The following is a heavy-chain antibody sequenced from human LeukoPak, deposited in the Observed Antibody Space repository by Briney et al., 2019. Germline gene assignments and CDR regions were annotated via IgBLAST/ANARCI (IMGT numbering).Heavy chain of an antibody. D-gene: IGHD2-21*02. CDR3: ARSNCGRDCYVYYYYYMDV. J-gene: IGHJ6*03. Sequence: SETLSLTCTVSGGSINSYYWSWIRQPPGKGLEWIGYIYNSGTTNYNPSLPSRVTISIDTSKNQFSLNLSSVTAADTAIYYCARSNCGRDCYVYYYYYMDVWGKGTTVTISS. CDR1: GGSINSYY. CDR2: IYNSGTT. V-gene: IGHV4-59*08.